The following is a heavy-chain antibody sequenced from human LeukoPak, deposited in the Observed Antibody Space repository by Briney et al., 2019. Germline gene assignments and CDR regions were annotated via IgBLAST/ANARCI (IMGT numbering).Heavy chain of an antibody. CDR2: ISHSSSTK. CDR1: GFTFNNYA. V-gene: IGHV3-48*04. CDR3: ARSPYYDLLTGYYREGDFDF. D-gene: IGHD3-9*01. Sequence: PGGSLRLSCAASGFTFNNYAMNWVRQAPGKGLDWVSFISHSSSTKYYADSVKGRFTISRDNAKNSLYLQMNSLRAEDTAVYFCARSPYYDLLTGYYREGDFDFWGQGTLVAVSS. J-gene: IGHJ4*02.